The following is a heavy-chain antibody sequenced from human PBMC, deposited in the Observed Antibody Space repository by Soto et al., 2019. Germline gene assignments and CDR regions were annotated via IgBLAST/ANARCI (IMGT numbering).Heavy chain of an antibody. D-gene: IGHD3-22*01. J-gene: IGHJ3*02. V-gene: IGHV1-18*01. CDR1: GYTFTSYG. CDR3: ARGWLGGRYYYDSSGYRLPPKAFDI. CDR2: ISSYNGNT. Sequence: GASVKVSCKASGYTFTSYGISWVRQAPGQGLEWMGWISSYNGNTNYAQKLQGRVTMTTDTSTSTAYMELRSLRSDDTAVYYCARGWLGGRYYYDSSGYRLPPKAFDI.